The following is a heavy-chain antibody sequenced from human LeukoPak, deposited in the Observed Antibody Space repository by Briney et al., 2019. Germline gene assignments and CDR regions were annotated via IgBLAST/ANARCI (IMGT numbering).Heavy chain of an antibody. J-gene: IGHJ5*02. V-gene: IGHV3-48*02. CDR2: TSSSSSII. D-gene: IGHD6-19*01. Sequence: PGGSLRLSCAASGLTFSSYSMNRVRQAPGKGLEWVSYTSSSSSIISYADSVKGRFTISRDNAKNSLYLQMNSLRDEDTAVYYCARTVIAVAANWFDPWGQGTLVTVSS. CDR1: GLTFSSYS. CDR3: ARTVIAVAANWFDP.